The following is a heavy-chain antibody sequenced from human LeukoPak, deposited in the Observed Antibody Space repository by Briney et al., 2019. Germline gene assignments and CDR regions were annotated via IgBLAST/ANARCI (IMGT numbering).Heavy chain of an antibody. CDR2: IYSGGST. V-gene: IGHV3-53*01. D-gene: IGHD3-9*01. Sequence: PGGSLRLSCAASGFTVSSNYMSWGRQAPGKGLEWVSVIYSGGSTYYADSVKGRFTISRDNSKNTLYLQMNSLRAEDTAVYYCARVGFGPYYDILTGYRDYWGQGTLVTVSS. CDR3: ARVGFGPYYDILTGYRDY. J-gene: IGHJ4*02. CDR1: GFTVSSNY.